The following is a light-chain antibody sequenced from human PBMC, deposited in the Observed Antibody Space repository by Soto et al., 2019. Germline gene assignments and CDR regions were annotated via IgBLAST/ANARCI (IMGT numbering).Light chain of an antibody. CDR2: DVR. CDR1: SSDVAGYHY. J-gene: IGLJ1*01. CDR3: CSYAGSYTYV. Sequence: QSALTQPRSVAGSPGQAVTLSCTGASSDVAGYHYVSWYQQQPGKAPKLMISDVRKRPSGVPDRFSGSKSGNTASLTISGLQAEDEADYYCCSYAGSYTYVFATGTKVTVL. V-gene: IGLV2-11*01.